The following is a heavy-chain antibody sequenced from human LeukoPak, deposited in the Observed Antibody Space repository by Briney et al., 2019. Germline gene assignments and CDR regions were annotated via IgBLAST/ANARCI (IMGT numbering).Heavy chain of an antibody. CDR2: ISISSNYI. Sequence: PGGSLRLSCAASGFTFSRYSMNWVRQAPGKGLEWVSSISISSNYIYYADSVKGRFTISRDNSKNTLYLQMNSLRPDDTAVYYCATLWVGPEYFDFWGQGTLVTVSS. D-gene: IGHD1-26*01. CDR3: ATLWVGPEYFDF. CDR1: GFTFSRYS. J-gene: IGHJ4*02. V-gene: IGHV3-21*01.